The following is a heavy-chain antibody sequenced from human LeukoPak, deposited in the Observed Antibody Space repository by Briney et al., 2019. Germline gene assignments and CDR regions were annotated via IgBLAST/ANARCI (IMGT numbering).Heavy chain of an antibody. Sequence: QPGGSLRLSCAASGFTFSNYAMSWVRQAPGKGLEWVSAISGSGGSTYYADSVKGRFTISRDNSKNTLYLQMNSLRAEDTAVYYCAKPASYLGSHFGVVTPNYFDYWGQGTLVTVSS. CDR1: GFTFSNYA. V-gene: IGHV3-23*01. J-gene: IGHJ4*02. D-gene: IGHD3-3*01. CDR2: ISGSGGST. CDR3: AKPASYLGSHFGVVTPNYFDY.